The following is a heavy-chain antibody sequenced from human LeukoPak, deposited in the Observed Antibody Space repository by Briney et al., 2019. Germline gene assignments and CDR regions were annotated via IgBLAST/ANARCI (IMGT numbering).Heavy chain of an antibody. CDR3: ARQTTMGRSGDY. V-gene: IGHV5-51*01. Sequence: GESLKISCKASGYSFTSYWIGWVRQMPGKGLEWMGIIDPSDSETRYTPSFQGQVTISVDKSLTTADLQWNSLKASDTAMYYCARQTTMGRSGDYWGQGTLVTVSS. J-gene: IGHJ4*02. D-gene: IGHD7-27*01. CDR1: GYSFTSYW. CDR2: IDPSDSET.